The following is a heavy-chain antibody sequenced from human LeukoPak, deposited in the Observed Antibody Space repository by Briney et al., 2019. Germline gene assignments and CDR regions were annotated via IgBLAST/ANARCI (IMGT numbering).Heavy chain of an antibody. CDR2: IIPILGIA. D-gene: IGHD2-15*01. CDR3: ARDAYCSGGSCYGNNWFDP. Sequence: SVKVSCKASGVTFSSYTISWVRQAPGQGLEWMGRIIPILGIANYAQKFQGRVTITADKSTSTAYMELSSLRSEDTAVYYCARDAYCSGGSCYGNNWFDPWGQGTLVTVSS. J-gene: IGHJ5*02. V-gene: IGHV1-69*04. CDR1: GVTFSSYT.